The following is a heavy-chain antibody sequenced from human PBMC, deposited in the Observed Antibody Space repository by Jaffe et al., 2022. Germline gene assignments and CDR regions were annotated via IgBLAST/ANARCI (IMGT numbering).Heavy chain of an antibody. CDR2: IYYSGST. CDR3: ARVGWQHHDAFDI. J-gene: IGHJ3*02. D-gene: IGHD6-13*01. Sequence: QVQLQESGPGLVKPSETLSLTCTVSGGSISSYYWSWIRQPPGKGLEWIGYIYYSGSTNYNPSLKSRVTISVDTSKNQFSLKLSSVTAADTAVYYCARVGWQHHDAFDIWGQGTMVTVSS. CDR1: GGSISSYY. V-gene: IGHV4-59*01.